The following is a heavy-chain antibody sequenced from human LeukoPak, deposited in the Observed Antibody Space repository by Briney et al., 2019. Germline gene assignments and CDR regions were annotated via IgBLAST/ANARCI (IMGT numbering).Heavy chain of an antibody. CDR1: GDSISSNYFSSNLFH. J-gene: IGHJ5*02. D-gene: IGHD6-25*01. CDR2: IFYSGST. Sequence: PSETLSLTCTVSGDSISSNYFSSNLFHWGWLRQPPGEGLEWIGSIFYSGSTYYNPSHKSRVTISVDTSKNQFSLKLTSVTAADTPVYYCARDCCGYRSWFDPWGQGTLVTVSS. V-gene: IGHV4-39*07. CDR3: ARDCCGYRSWFDP.